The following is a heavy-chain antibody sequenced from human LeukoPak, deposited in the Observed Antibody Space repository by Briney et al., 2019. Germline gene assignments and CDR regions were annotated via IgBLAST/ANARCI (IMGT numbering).Heavy chain of an antibody. Sequence: SETLSLTCTVSGGGLSDYWGWIRQPPGKGLGWIGTTFYTGKTYYNPSLMSRVTISVDTAKNQFSLKLNSVTAADTAVYYCASQSEGMDVWGQGTTVTVSS. V-gene: IGHV4-39*07. CDR1: GGGLSDY. CDR2: TFYTGKT. J-gene: IGHJ6*02. CDR3: ASQSEGMDV.